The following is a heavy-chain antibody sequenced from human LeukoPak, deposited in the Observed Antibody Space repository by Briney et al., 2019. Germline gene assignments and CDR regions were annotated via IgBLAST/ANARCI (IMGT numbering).Heavy chain of an antibody. D-gene: IGHD1-7*01. J-gene: IGHJ4*02. Sequence: ASVTVSCKASGYTFTDYYMHWVRQAPGQGREWMGWINPNSGGTNYAQKFQGRVTKTRDTSISTAYMELSRLRSDDTAVYYCARPTKFELAPFDYWGQGTLVTVSS. CDR1: GYTFTDYY. V-gene: IGHV1-2*02. CDR3: ARPTKFELAPFDY. CDR2: INPNSGGT.